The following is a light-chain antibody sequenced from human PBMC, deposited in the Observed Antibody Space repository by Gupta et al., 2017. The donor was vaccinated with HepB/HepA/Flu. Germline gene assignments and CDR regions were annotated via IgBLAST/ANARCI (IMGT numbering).Light chain of an antibody. Sequence: EIVFTQSPCTLSLSPGEISTLSCRASQSVISSYLAWYQQKPAQASRLLISGASSRATRLRDRFSGRGTGTNFTISISRLEPDDFEVYHCSHHGRSPMTFGEGTKVEIK. CDR2: GAS. J-gene: IGKJ4*02. CDR1: QSVISSY. CDR3: SHHGRSPMT. V-gene: IGKV3-20*01.